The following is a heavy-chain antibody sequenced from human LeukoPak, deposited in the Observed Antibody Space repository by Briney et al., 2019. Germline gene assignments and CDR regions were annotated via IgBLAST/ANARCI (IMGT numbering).Heavy chain of an antibody. CDR2: IYSGGST. CDR3: ARRLNYYDSSGYHDAFDI. Sequence: GGSLRLSCAASGFTVSSNYMSWVRQAPGKGLEWVSVIYSGGSTYYADSVKGRFTISRDNSKNTLYLQMNSLRAEDTAVYYCARRLNYYDSSGYHDAFDIWGQGTMVTVSS. CDR1: GFTVSSNY. V-gene: IGHV3-53*01. J-gene: IGHJ3*02. D-gene: IGHD3-22*01.